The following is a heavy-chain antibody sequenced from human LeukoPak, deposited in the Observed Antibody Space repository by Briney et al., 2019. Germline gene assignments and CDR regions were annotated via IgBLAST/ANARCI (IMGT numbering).Heavy chain of an antibody. CDR2: TIPIFGTA. CDR3: ARGVGTSNVSCNYYCMDV. D-gene: IGHD2-15*01. V-gene: IGHV1-69*05. Sequence: SVNLSCKSSGCTFSIYAISWVRQAPGQGLEWMGGTIPIFGTANYEQKLQGRVTIATDESKSSEYMKMSSLRSEDTAVYYCARGVGTSNVSCNYYCMDVWGKGTSVTVSS. J-gene: IGHJ6*03. CDR1: GCTFSIYA.